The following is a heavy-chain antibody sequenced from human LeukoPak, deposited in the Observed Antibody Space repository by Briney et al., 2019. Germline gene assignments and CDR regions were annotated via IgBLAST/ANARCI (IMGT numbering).Heavy chain of an antibody. CDR1: GYTFSSFG. CDR3: TRDLGVDTTMIFFDY. V-gene: IGHV1-18*01. J-gene: IGHJ4*02. Sequence: ASVKVSCKASGYTFSSFGISWVRQAPGQGLEWIGWSSAYNDTNHAQKFQGRVTMTTDTSTSTAYMEVRSLRSDDTAVYYCTRDLGVDTTMIFFDYWGQGSLVTVSS. D-gene: IGHD5-18*01. CDR2: SSAYNDT.